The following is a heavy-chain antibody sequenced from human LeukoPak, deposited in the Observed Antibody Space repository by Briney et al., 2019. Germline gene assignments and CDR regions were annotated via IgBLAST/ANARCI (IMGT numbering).Heavy chain of an antibody. CDR1: GGSIRNYY. D-gene: IGHD2-21*02. Sequence: PSETLSLTCTVSGGSIRNYYWSWIRQPPGKGLEWIGYIYNSGSTNYNPSLKSRVTISADTSKNQFSLGLTSVTAADTGVYYCARHYSPDFCADDCYTFDYWGQGTLVTVSS. V-gene: IGHV4-59*08. J-gene: IGHJ4*02. CDR2: IYNSGST. CDR3: ARHYSPDFCADDCYTFDY.